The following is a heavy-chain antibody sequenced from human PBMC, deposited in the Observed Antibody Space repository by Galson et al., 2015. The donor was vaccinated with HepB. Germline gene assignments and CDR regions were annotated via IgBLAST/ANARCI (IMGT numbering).Heavy chain of an antibody. D-gene: IGHD6-13*01. CDR1: GFTFSNAW. CDR2: IKSKTDGGTT. J-gene: IGHJ4*02. CDR3: TTDGEIREAAGTDY. Sequence: SLRLSCAASGFTFSNAWMSWVRQAPGKGLEWVGRIKSKTDGGTTDYAAPVKGRFTISRDDSKNTLYLQMNSLKTEDTAVYYCTTDGEIREAAGTDYWGQGTLVTVSS. V-gene: IGHV3-15*01.